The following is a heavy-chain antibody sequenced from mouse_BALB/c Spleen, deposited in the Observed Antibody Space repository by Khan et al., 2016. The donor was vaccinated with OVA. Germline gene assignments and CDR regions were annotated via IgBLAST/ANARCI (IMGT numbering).Heavy chain of an antibody. CDR2: INPSTDYT. Sequence: QVQLKQSGAELAKPGASVKMSCKASGYTFTNYWMHWVKQRPGQGLEWIGYINPSTDYTEYNQKFKDKATLTADKSSSTTYIQLTSLTSEDSALYYCVNHGSSSAWFTYWGQGTLVTVSA. J-gene: IGHJ3*01. CDR3: VNHGSSSAWFTY. CDR1: GYTFTNYW. D-gene: IGHD1-1*01. V-gene: IGHV1-7*01.